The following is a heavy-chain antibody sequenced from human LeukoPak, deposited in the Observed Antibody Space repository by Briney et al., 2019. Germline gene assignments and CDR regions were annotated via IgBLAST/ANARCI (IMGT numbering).Heavy chain of an antibody. V-gene: IGHV4-61*02. Sequence: PSETLSLTCTVSGGSISSGSYYWSWIRQPAGKGLEWIGRIYSSGSANYNPSLKSRVNVSVDTSKNQISLNLTSVTAADTAMYYCARGPNGGSAYFDYWGQGTLVTVSS. J-gene: IGHJ4*02. CDR2: IYSSGSA. CDR3: ARGPNGGSAYFDY. CDR1: GGSISSGSYY. D-gene: IGHD2-15*01.